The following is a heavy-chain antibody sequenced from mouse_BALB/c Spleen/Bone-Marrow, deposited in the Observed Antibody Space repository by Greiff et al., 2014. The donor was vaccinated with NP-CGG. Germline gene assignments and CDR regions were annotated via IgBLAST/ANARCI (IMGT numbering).Heavy chain of an antibody. CDR3: ARGAPMDY. Sequence: QVQLKESGAELVRPGSSVKISCKASGYAFSSYWMNWVKQRPGQGLEWIGQIYPGDGDTNYNGKFKGKATLTADKSSSTAYMQLSSLTSEDSAVYFCARGAPMDYWGQGTSVTVSS. CDR1: GYAFSSYW. V-gene: IGHV1-80*01. J-gene: IGHJ4*01. CDR2: IYPGDGDT.